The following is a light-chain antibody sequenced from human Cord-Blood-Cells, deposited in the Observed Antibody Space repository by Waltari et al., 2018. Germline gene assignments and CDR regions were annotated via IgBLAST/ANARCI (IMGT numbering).Light chain of an antibody. Sequence: EIVLTQSPGTLSLSPGERATLSCRASQSVSSSYLAWYQQKPGQAPRLLIHGASSRATGIPDRFSGSGSGTDFTLTISRLEPEDFAVYYCQQYGSSLFTFGPWTKVDIK. CDR2: GAS. CDR3: QQYGSSLFT. V-gene: IGKV3-20*01. CDR1: QSVSSSY. J-gene: IGKJ3*01.